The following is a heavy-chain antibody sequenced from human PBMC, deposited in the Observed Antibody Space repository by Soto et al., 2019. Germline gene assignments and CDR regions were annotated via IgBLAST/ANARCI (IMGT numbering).Heavy chain of an antibody. CDR1: GFTFSSYA. J-gene: IGHJ4*02. D-gene: IGHD1-26*01. V-gene: IGHV3-23*01. CDR2: ISGSGGST. Sequence: PGGSLRLSCAASGFTFSSYAMSWVRQAPGKGLEWVSTISGSGGSTYYADSVKGRFTISRDNSKNTLYLQMNSLRAEDTAIYYCAKDLLGGRYYMSDYWGQGTLVTVSS. CDR3: AKDLLGGRYYMSDY.